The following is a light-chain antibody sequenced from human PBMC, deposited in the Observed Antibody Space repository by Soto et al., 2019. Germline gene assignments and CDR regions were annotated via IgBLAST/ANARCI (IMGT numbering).Light chain of an antibody. V-gene: IGKV3-15*01. CDR1: QSVSIK. CDR2: DTS. CDR3: QQYNNWPPIT. Sequence: EIVMTQSPATLSVSPGERAALSCRGSQSVSIKLAWYQQRPGQAPRLLIYDTSTRATGIPARFSGSGSGTEFTLTISSLQSEDFAVYYCQQYNNWPPITFGQGTRLEI. J-gene: IGKJ5*01.